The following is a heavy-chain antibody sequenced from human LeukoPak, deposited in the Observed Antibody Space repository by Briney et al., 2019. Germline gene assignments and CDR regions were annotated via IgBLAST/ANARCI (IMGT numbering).Heavy chain of an antibody. CDR3: AKSPDVAGTGRFDY. V-gene: IGHV3-23*01. CDR2: ISGSGAST. D-gene: IGHD6-19*01. Sequence: GGSLRLSCAGSGFTFSSYVMNWVRQAPGKGLEWVSGISGSGASTYYADSVKGRFSISRDDSKNTLYLQMNSLRAEDTAVYYCAKSPDVAGTGRFDYWGQGTLVTVSS. J-gene: IGHJ4*02. CDR1: GFTFSSYV.